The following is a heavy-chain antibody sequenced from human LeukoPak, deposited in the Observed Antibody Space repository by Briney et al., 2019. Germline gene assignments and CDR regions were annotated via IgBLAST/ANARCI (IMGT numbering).Heavy chain of an antibody. D-gene: IGHD2-21*01. Sequence: GGSLRLSCAASGFNFRGYAMSWVRQAPGKGLEWVSAISGSGARAHYGESVRGRFTISRDNSQNTLHLQMNSPRADDTAVYYCAKEVVMGETNSYYYGMDVWGQGTTVTVSS. CDR2: ISGSGARA. CDR3: AKEVVMGETNSYYYGMDV. V-gene: IGHV3-23*01. CDR1: GFNFRGYA. J-gene: IGHJ6*02.